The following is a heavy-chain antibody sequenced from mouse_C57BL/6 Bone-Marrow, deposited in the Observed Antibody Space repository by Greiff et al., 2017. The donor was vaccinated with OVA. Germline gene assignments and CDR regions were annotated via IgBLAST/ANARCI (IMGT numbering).Heavy chain of an antibody. CDR2: IYPGDGDI. CDR3: ARGAY. Sequence: QVQLQQSGAELVKPGASVKISCKASGYAFSNSWMNWVKQRPGKGLEWIGQIYPGDGDINYNGKFKGKATLTADKSSSTAYMQFSSLPSEDSAVYCSARGAYWGQGTTLTVSS. J-gene: IGHJ2*01. CDR1: GYAFSNSW. V-gene: IGHV1-80*01.